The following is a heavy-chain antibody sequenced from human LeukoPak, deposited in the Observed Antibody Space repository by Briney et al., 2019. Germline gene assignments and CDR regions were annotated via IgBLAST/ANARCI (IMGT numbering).Heavy chain of an antibody. CDR1: GGTFSSYA. CDR2: IIPIFGTA. V-gene: IGHV1-69*01. Sequence: SVKVSCKASGGTFSSYAISWVRQAPGQGLEWMGGIIPIFGTANYAQKFQGRVTITADESTSTAYMELSSLRSEGTAVYYCAREIYVDTAMVIDYWGQGTLVTVSS. J-gene: IGHJ4*02. D-gene: IGHD5-18*01. CDR3: AREIYVDTAMVIDY.